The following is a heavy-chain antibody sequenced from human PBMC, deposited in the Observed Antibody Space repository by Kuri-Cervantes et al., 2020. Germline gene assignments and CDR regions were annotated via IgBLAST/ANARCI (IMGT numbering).Heavy chain of an antibody. CDR1: GFTFSDYY. CDR3: ARDYGSSWSPFDY. D-gene: IGHD6-13*01. V-gene: IGHV3-11*01. J-gene: IGHJ4*02. CDR2: ISSSGSTI. Sequence: GGSLRLSCAASGFTFSDYYMSWIRQAPGKGLKWVSYISSSGSTIYYADSVKGRFTISRDNAKNSLYLQMNSLRAEDTAVYYCARDYGSSWSPFDYWGQGTLVTVSS.